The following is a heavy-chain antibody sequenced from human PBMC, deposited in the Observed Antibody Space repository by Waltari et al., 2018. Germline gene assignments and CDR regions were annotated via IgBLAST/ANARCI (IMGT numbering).Heavy chain of an antibody. CDR2: VIPIFGTG. J-gene: IGHJ5*02. V-gene: IGHV1-69*01. CDR1: GGTFSSYA. Sequence: QVQLVQSGAEVKKPGSSVKVSCKASGGTFSSYAISWVRQAPGQGLEWMGGVIPIFGTGKDAQKCQGRVTITADESTSTADMELSSLRSEDTAVYYCAREVAAAGRGKEFDPWGQGNLVTVSS. CDR3: AREVAAAGRGKEFDP. D-gene: IGHD6-13*01.